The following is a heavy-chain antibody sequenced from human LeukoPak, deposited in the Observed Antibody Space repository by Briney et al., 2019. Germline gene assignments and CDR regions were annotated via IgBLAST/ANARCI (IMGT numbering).Heavy chain of an antibody. CDR1: GFTFSSYG. V-gene: IGHV3-33*01. CDR3: AREQPECYDFWSGYHYYYYYYMDV. D-gene: IGHD3-3*01. J-gene: IGHJ6*03. Sequence: GGSLRLSCAASGFTFSSYGMHWVRQAPGKGLEWVAVIWYDASNKYYADSVKGRFTIPRDNSKNTLYLQMNSLRAEDTAVYYCAREQPECYDFWSGYHYYYYYYMDVWGKGTTVTVSS. CDR2: IWYDASNK.